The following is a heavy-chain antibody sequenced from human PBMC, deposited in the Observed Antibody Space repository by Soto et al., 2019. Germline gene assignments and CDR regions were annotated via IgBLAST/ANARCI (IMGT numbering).Heavy chain of an antibody. J-gene: IGHJ4*02. D-gene: IGHD3-10*01. CDR3: AGRSGSSNY. CDR2: ISYDEIDK. V-gene: IGHV3-30*04. CDR1: GFTFTNYT. Sequence: QVQLVESGGGVVQPGRSLRLSCAASGFTFTNYTMHWVRQAPGKGLEWVALISYDEIDKYYADAVKGRFTISRDNSKNTLYLQMDSLRAEETAVYYSAGRSGSSNYWGRGTLVTVSS.